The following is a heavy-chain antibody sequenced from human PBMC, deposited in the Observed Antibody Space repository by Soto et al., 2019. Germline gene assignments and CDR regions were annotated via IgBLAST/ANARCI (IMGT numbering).Heavy chain of an antibody. V-gene: IGHV3-66*01. CDR3: ARDDVAAVVY. D-gene: IGHD6-13*01. Sequence: ALRLSCAASGFTVSINYMSWVRQAPGKGLEWVSVIYSGGSTYYADSVKGRFTISRDNSKNTLYLQMNSLRAEDTAVYYCARDDVAAVVYWGQGTLVTVSS. CDR1: GFTVSINY. CDR2: IYSGGST. J-gene: IGHJ4*02.